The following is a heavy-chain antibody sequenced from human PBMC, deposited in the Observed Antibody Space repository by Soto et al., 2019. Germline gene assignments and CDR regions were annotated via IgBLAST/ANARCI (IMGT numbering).Heavy chain of an antibody. CDR1: GGSISSYY. Sequence: QVQLQESGPGLVKPSETLSLTCTVSGGSISSYYWSWIRQPPGKGLDWIGYIYYSGSTNYKPSLNGRVTISVDTSKNQFSLKLSSVTAADTAVYYCARVTEGGYVDYHYGMDVWGQGTTVTVSS. CDR3: ARVTEGGYVDYHYGMDV. D-gene: IGHD5-12*01. V-gene: IGHV4-59*01. CDR2: IYYSGST. J-gene: IGHJ6*02.